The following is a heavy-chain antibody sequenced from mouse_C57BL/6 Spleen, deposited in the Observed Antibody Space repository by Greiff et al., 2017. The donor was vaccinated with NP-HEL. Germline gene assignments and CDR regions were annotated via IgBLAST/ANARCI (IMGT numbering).Heavy chain of an antibody. CDR1: GYTFTSYW. Sequence: VQLQQPGAELVRPGSSVKLSCKASGYTFTSYWMHWVKQRPIQGLEWIGNIDPSDSETHYNQKFKDKATLTVDKSSSTAYMQLSSLTSEDSAVYYCARRDYYGSSPNAMDYWGQGTSVTVSS. V-gene: IGHV1-52*01. CDR2: IDPSDSET. D-gene: IGHD1-1*01. CDR3: ARRDYYGSSPNAMDY. J-gene: IGHJ4*01.